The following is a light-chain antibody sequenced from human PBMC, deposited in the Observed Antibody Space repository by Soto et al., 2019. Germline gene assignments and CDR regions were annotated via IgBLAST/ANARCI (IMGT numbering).Light chain of an antibody. CDR2: DNS. CDR3: QSYDSSLRRV. V-gene: IGLV1-40*01. Sequence: QAVVTQSPSVSGAPGQRVTISCTGSSSNIGAGYDVHWYQQLPGTAPKLLIYDNSNRPSGVPDRFSGSKSGTSASLAITGLQAEDEADYYCQSYDSSLRRVFGGGTKLTAL. CDR1: SSNIGAGYD. J-gene: IGLJ2*01.